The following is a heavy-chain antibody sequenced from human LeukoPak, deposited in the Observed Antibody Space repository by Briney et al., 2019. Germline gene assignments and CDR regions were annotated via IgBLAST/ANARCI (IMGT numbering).Heavy chain of an antibody. J-gene: IGHJ4*02. Sequence: GPSLKISCKGSGYSFTSYWISWVRQIPGKGLGRMGRIDPSDSYTNYNTSSQGHVTISAEKSISTAYLQWSSLKASDTAMYYCAISRPSPLSYWGEGTLVTVSS. CDR1: GYSFTSYW. CDR3: AISRPSPLSY. D-gene: IGHD2-2*01. CDR2: IDPSDSYT. V-gene: IGHV5-10-1*01.